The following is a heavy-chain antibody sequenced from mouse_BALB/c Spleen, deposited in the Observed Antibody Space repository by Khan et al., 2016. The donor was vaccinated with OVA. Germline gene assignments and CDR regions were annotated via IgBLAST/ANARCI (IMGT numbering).Heavy chain of an antibody. Sequence: VRLQQSGAELVKPGASVKLSCTGSGFNIKDTYIQWVKQRPEQGLEWIGRIDPANGKTIFDPKFQGKATITADTSSNTAYLHLSSLTSADTVVYYCASSLLLYAMDYWGQGTSVTVSS. D-gene: IGHD1-2*01. V-gene: IGHV14-3*02. CDR2: IDPANGKT. J-gene: IGHJ4*01. CDR3: ASSLLLYAMDY. CDR1: GFNIKDTY.